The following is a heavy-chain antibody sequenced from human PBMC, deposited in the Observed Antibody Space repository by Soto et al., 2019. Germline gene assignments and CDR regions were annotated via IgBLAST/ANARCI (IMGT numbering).Heavy chain of an antibody. D-gene: IGHD2-21*01. CDR1: GHSISSGYY. CDR3: ARGRGEFDA. V-gene: IGHV4-38-2*01. CDR2: IYHSGNT. J-gene: IGHJ5*02. Sequence: TLSLTCAVSGHSISSGYYWAWIRQPPGKGLEWIGSIYHSGNTYYNPSLKSRVTISVDTSKNQFSLKLSSVSAADTAVYYCARGRGEFDAWGQGTPVTVSS.